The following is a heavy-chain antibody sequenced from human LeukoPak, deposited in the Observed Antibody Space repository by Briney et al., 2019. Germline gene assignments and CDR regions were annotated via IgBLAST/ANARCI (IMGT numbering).Heavy chain of an antibody. CDR2: IKSKTGGGTT. CDR1: GFTFSNAW. J-gene: IGHJ4*02. Sequence: GGSLRLSCAASGFTFSNAWMSWVRQAPGKGLEWVGLIKSKTGGGTTDYAAPVKGRFSISRDDSKNTLSLQMSSLKTEDTAVYYCTSWGSYNWNHLVYDYWGQGTLVTVSS. D-gene: IGHD1-14*01. V-gene: IGHV3-15*01. CDR3: TSWGSYNWNHLVYDY.